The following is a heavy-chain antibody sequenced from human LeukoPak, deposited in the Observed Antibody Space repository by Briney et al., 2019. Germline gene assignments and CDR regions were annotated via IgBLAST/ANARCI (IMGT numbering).Heavy chain of an antibody. V-gene: IGHV4-31*03. CDR1: GDSVISGTSF. Sequence: SQTLSLTCTVSGDSVISGTSFWGWIRQHPGKGLEWVGYIHHSGHTYYNPSLKSRVIISMDTSKNQFSLKLNSVTAADTAVYYCARYCSSTSCPFDYWGQGALVTVPS. CDR2: IHHSGHT. CDR3: ARYCSSTSCPFDY. D-gene: IGHD2-2*01. J-gene: IGHJ4*02.